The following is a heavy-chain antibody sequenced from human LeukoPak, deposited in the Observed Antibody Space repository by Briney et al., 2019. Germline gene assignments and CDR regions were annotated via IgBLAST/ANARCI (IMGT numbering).Heavy chain of an antibody. J-gene: IGHJ4*02. Sequence: GGSLRLSCAASGFTLSSYAMHWVRQAPGKGLEYVSAISSNGGSTYYANSLKGRFTISRDNSKNTLYLQMGSLRAEDMAVYYCARSSHYADFYFDYWGQGTLVTVSS. CDR3: ARSSHYADFYFDY. CDR2: ISSNGGST. V-gene: IGHV3-64*01. CDR1: GFTLSSYA. D-gene: IGHD4-17*01.